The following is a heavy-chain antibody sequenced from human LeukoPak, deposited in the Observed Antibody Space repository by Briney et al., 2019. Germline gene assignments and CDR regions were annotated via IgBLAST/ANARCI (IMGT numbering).Heavy chain of an antibody. J-gene: IGHJ4*02. Sequence: ASVKVSCKASGYTFTSYGISWVRQAPGQGLEWMGWISAYNGNTNYAQKLQGRVTMTTDTSTSIAYMELRSLRSDDTAVYYCARDRYCSGGSCYSSVFVYWGQGTLVTVSS. V-gene: IGHV1-18*01. CDR3: ARDRYCSGGSCYSSVFVY. D-gene: IGHD2-15*01. CDR2: ISAYNGNT. CDR1: GYTFTSYG.